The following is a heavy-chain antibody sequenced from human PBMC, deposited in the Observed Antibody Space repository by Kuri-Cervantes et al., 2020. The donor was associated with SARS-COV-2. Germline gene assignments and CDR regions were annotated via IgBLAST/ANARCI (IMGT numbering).Heavy chain of an antibody. CDR1: GYTFTSYY. V-gene: IGHV1-24*01. J-gene: IGHJ5*02. D-gene: IGHD1-26*01. CDR3: ATAPGFVGATKGGNWFDP. Sequence: ASVKVSCKASGYTFTSYYMHWVRQAPGQGLEWMGGFDPEDGETIYAQKFQGRVTMTEDTSTDTAYMELSSLRSEDTAVYYCATAPGFVGATKGGNWFDPWGQGALVTVSS. CDR2: FDPEDGET.